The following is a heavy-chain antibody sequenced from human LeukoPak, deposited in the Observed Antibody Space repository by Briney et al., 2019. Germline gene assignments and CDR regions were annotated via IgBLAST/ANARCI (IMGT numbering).Heavy chain of an antibody. CDR3: ARVRWIAFDI. D-gene: IGHD4-23*01. J-gene: IGHJ3*02. V-gene: IGHV4-31*03. CDR2: IYYSGST. CDR1: GGSVSSGGYY. Sequence: SETLSLTCTVSGGSVSSGGYYWSWIRQHPGKGLEWIGYIYYSGSTYYNPSLKSRVTISVDTSKNQLSLKLSSVTAADTAVYYCARVRWIAFDIWGQGTMVTVSS.